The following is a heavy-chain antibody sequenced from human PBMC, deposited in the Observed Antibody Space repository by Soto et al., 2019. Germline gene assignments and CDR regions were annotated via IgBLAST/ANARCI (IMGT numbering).Heavy chain of an antibody. D-gene: IGHD6-19*01. J-gene: IGHJ4*02. V-gene: IGHV4-38-2*02. CDR2: VYRSGAA. CDR3: ARDSPSALGVAGSFAS. CDR1: GYPISTGYY. Sequence: SETLSLTCTVSGYPISTGYYWAWVRQSPGKELEWIGSVYRSGAAYYSPSLKSRVTISVHTSKNPFPLHLRSLPATDAAVYYLARDSPSALGVAGSFASWGPGTWFTV.